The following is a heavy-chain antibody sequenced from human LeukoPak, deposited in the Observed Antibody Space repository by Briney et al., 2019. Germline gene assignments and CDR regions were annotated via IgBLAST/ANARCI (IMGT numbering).Heavy chain of an antibody. CDR3: ARSLPYGTTWYGRSDF. CDR1: GFPFNAYW. V-gene: IGHV3-7*03. Sequence: GGSLRLSCAASGFPFNAYWMTWVRQAPGKGLEWVANIRQDGDTKYYVDSVKGRFTISRDNAMNSLYLQMNSLRAEDTAIYYCARSLPYGTTWYGRSDFWGHGTLVTVSS. CDR2: IRQDGDTK. J-gene: IGHJ4*01. D-gene: IGHD6-13*01.